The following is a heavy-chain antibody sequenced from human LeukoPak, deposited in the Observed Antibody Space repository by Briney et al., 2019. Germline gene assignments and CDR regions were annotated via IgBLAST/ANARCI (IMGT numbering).Heavy chain of an antibody. CDR1: GFTFSSYE. CDR3: ARVRLDILTGYIDY. D-gene: IGHD3-9*01. J-gene: IGHJ4*02. Sequence: GGSLRLSCAASGFTFSSYEMNWVRQAPGKGLEWVSYISSSGSTIYYADSVEGRFTMSRENAKNSLYLQMNSLRAEDTAVYYCARVRLDILTGYIDYWGQGSLVTVSS. V-gene: IGHV3-48*03. CDR2: ISSSGSTI.